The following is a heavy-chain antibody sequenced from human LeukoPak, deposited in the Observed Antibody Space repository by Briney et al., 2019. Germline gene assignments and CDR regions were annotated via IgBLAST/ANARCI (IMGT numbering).Heavy chain of an antibody. D-gene: IGHD3-16*02. CDR1: GYTFTGSY. Sequence: ASVKVSSKASGYTFTGSYMHWARQAPGQGLEWMGWINLNIGVTNYAQKTQGRVTMTRDTSISTAYMELSRLRSDDTAVYYCAVFSSQFRGVIQDVFDYWGQGTRVTVSS. V-gene: IGHV1-2*02. CDR3: AVFSSQFRGVIQDVFDY. CDR2: INLNIGVT. J-gene: IGHJ4*02.